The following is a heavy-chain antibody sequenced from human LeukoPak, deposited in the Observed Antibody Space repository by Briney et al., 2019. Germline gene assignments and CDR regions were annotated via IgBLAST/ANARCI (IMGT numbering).Heavy chain of an antibody. CDR1: GFSIGTGYS. D-gene: IGHD3-10*01. CDR2: IYHRGNT. V-gene: IGHV4-38-2*02. CDR3: AREVESWFGDLLSYFDS. J-gene: IGHJ4*02. Sequence: SETLSLTCSVSGFSIGTGYSWGWIRQPPGKGLEWIGTIYHRGNTYYNPSLMSRVTISLDTSKNQFSLRLTSVTAADTALSYCAREVESWFGDLLSYFDSWGQGTQVTVSS.